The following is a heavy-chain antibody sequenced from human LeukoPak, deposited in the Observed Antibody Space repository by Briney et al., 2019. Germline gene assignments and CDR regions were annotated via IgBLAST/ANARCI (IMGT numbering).Heavy chain of an antibody. D-gene: IGHD2-15*01. Sequence: PSETLSLTYTFSGGSISSYYWSWIRRPPGKGLEWIGYVYYSGSTNYNPSLKSRVTISVDTSKNQLSLKLTSVTAADTAVYYCARDRGDITPTTVFDYWGPGKLGRVSS. CDR3: ARDRGDITPTTVFDY. V-gene: IGHV4-59*01. CDR2: VYYSGST. CDR1: GGSISSYY. J-gene: IGHJ4*02.